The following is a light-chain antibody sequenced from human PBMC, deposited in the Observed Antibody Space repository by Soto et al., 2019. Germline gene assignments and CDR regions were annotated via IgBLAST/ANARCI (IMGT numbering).Light chain of an antibody. Sequence: EIVLTQSPGTLSLSPGERATLSCRASQSVGSDFLAWYQQRPGQPPRILIFGASGRATGIPDRFSGSGSGTDFTLTISRLEPEDFAVYYCQQYGSPLTFGGGTKVDIK. CDR1: QSVGSDF. CDR3: QQYGSPLT. V-gene: IGKV3-20*01. J-gene: IGKJ4*01. CDR2: GAS.